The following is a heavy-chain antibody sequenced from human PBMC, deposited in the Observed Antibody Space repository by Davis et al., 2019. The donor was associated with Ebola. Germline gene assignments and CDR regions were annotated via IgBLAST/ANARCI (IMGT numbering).Heavy chain of an antibody. Sequence: PSETLSLTCTVSGYSISSGYYWGWIRQPPGKGLEWIGSIYHSGSTYYNPSLKSRVTISVDTSKNQFSLKLSSVTAADTAVYYCARLTFGVVRIDYWGQGTLVTVSS. V-gene: IGHV4-38-2*02. CDR1: GYSISSGYY. J-gene: IGHJ4*02. CDR2: IYHSGST. D-gene: IGHD3-3*01. CDR3: ARLTFGVVRIDY.